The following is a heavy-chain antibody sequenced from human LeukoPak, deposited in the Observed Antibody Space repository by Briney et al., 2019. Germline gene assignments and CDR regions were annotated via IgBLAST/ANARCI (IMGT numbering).Heavy chain of an antibody. Sequence: ASVKVSCKASGYTFTSYYMHWVRQAPGQGLEWMGIINPSGGSTSYALKFQGRVTMTRDTSTSTVYMELSSLRSEDTAVYYCARDWQYQRSCYYYGMDVWGQGTTVTVSS. CDR1: GYTFTSYY. D-gene: IGHD2-2*01. V-gene: IGHV1-46*01. CDR3: ARDWQYQRSCYYYGMDV. CDR2: INPSGGST. J-gene: IGHJ6*02.